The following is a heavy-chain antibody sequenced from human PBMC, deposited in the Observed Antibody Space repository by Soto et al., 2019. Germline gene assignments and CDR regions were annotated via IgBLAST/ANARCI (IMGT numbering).Heavy chain of an antibody. CDR2: IIPILGIA. D-gene: IGHD4-17*01. CDR3: ARETSATNPTVGPLIDY. CDR1: GGTFSSYT. Sequence: QVQLVQSGAEVKKPGSSVKVSCKASGGTFSSYTISWVRQAPGQGLEWMGRIIPILGIANYAQKFQGRVKINADKSTSTAYMELSSLRSEDMAVYYCARETSATNPTVGPLIDYWGQGTLVTVSS. V-gene: IGHV1-69*08. J-gene: IGHJ4*02.